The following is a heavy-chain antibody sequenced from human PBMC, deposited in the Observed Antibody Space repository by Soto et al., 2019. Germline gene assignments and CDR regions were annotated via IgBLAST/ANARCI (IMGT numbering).Heavy chain of an antibody. J-gene: IGHJ6*02. CDR3: ARGLLWFGESRAYYYYYSMDV. D-gene: IGHD3-10*01. V-gene: IGHV4-34*01. CDR2: INHSGST. CDR1: GGSFSGYY. Sequence: LSLTCAVYGGSFSGYYWSWIRQPPGKGLEWIGEINHSGSTNYNPSLKSRVTISVDTSKNQFSLKLSSVTAADTAVYYCARGLLWFGESRAYYYYYSMDVWGQGTTVTVSS.